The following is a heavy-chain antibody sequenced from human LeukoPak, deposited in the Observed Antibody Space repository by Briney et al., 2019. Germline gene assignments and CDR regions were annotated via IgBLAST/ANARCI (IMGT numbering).Heavy chain of an antibody. D-gene: IGHD1-1*01. V-gene: IGHV3-23*01. CDR2: ISGGGGNT. CDR3: AKGQLKFDY. CDR1: GFTFSSYA. J-gene: IGHJ4*02. Sequence: QPGGSLRLSCAASGFTFSSYAMSWVRQAPGKGLEWVSGISGGGGNTNYADSVKGRFTISRDNSKNTLYLQTNSLRAEDTAVYYCAKGQLKFDYWGQGALVTVSS.